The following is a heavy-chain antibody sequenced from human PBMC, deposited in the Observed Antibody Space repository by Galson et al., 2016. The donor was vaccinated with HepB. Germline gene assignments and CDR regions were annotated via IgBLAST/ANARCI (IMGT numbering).Heavy chain of an antibody. CDR1: GLTFSNYA. Sequence: SLRLSCAGSGLTFSNYAMTWVRQAPGKGLEWVSSISGDTTTTYYADSVKGRFTISRDNSKNTFYLQMNSLRAEDTASYYCAKGGGSTWYISPHFVDPWGQGTLVTVSS. V-gene: IGHV3-23*01. CDR2: ISGDTTTT. D-gene: IGHD6-13*01. J-gene: IGHJ5*02. CDR3: AKGGGSTWYISPHFVDP.